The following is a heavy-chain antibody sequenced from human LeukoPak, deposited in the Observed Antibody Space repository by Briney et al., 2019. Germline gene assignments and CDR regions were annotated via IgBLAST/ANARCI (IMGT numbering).Heavy chain of an antibody. Sequence: SETLSLTCTVSGGSISSSSYYWGWIRQPPGKGLEWIGSLYYSGSTYYNPSLKSRVTISVDTSKNQFSLRLSSVTAADTAVYYCARADIVVVVGAWAYFDYWGQGTLVTVSS. V-gene: IGHV4-39*01. CDR3: ARADIVVVVGAWAYFDY. D-gene: IGHD2-15*01. CDR2: LYYSGST. CDR1: GGSISSSSYY. J-gene: IGHJ4*02.